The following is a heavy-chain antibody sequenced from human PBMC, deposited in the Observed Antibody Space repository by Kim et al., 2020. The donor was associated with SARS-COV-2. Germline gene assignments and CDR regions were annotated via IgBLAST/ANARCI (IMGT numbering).Heavy chain of an antibody. CDR3: ARAAQGIVGATAHFDY. V-gene: IGHV3-48*02. Sequence: SVKGRFTISRDNAKNSLYLQMNSLRDEDTAVYYCARAAQGIVGATAHFDYWGQGTLVTVSS. D-gene: IGHD1-26*01. J-gene: IGHJ4*02.